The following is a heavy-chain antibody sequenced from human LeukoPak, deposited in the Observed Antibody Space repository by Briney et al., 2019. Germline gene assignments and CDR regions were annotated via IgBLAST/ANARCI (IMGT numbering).Heavy chain of an antibody. D-gene: IGHD7-27*01. Sequence: GGSLRLSCAASGFTFRSYWMHWVRQAPGKGLVWVAHINTDGSNTNFADSVKGRFFISRDNAKNTLYLQMNSLRADDTAVYYCARDINWGSVAFDVGGHGTMVTLSS. J-gene: IGHJ3*01. V-gene: IGHV3-74*01. CDR2: INTDGSNT. CDR3: ARDINWGSVAFDV. CDR1: GFTFRSYW.